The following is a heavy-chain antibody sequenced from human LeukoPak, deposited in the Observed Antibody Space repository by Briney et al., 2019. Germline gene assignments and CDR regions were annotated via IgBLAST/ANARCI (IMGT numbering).Heavy chain of an antibody. J-gene: IGHJ4*02. Sequence: GGSLRLSCAASGFTFSSYAMHWVRQAPGKGLEWVAVISYDGSNKYYADSVKGRFTISRDNSKNTLYLQMNSLRAEDTAVYYCARGSRAGYSSSWYSTSLMNFDYWGQGTLVTVSS. D-gene: IGHD6-13*01. CDR3: ARGSRAGYSSSWYSTSLMNFDY. V-gene: IGHV3-30-3*01. CDR2: ISYDGSNK. CDR1: GFTFSSYA.